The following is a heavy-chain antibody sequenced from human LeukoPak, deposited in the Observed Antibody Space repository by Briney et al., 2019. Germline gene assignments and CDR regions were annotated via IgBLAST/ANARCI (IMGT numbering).Heavy chain of an antibody. CDR1: GFTFSSYA. CDR3: AKDSSYYGSGSYSDDAFDI. Sequence: GGSLRLSCAASGFTFSSYAMSWVRQAPGKGLEWVSAITGSGGSTYYADSVKGRFTISRDNSKNTLYLQMNSLRAEDTAVYYCAKDSSYYGSGSYSDDAFDIWGQGTMVTVSS. J-gene: IGHJ3*02. D-gene: IGHD3-10*01. CDR2: ITGSGGST. V-gene: IGHV3-23*01.